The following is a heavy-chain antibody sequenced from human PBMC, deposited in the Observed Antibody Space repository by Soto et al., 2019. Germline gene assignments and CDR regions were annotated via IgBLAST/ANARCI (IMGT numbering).Heavy chain of an antibody. CDR1: GGTFSSYA. D-gene: IGHD6-6*01. V-gene: IGHV1-69*13. CDR2: IIPIFGTA. J-gene: IGHJ6*02. Sequence: SVKVSCKASGGTFSSYAISWVRQAPGQGLEWMGGIIPIFGTANYAQKFQGRVTITADESTSTAYMKLSSLRSEDTAVYYCARDRGSSGPYYGMDVWGQGTTVTVSS. CDR3: ARDRGSSGPYYGMDV.